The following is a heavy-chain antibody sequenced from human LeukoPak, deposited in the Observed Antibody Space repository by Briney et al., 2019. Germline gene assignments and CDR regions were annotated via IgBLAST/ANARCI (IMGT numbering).Heavy chain of an antibody. CDR1: GFIFSSYE. CDR3: ARDALRYFDWLLPWFDY. J-gene: IGHJ4*02. V-gene: IGHV3-48*03. D-gene: IGHD3-9*01. Sequence: GGSLRLSCAASGFIFSSYEMHWVRQAPGKGLEWVSYISTSDSTIYYADSVKGRFTISRDNSKNTLYLQMNSLRAEDTAVYYCARDALRYFDWLLPWFDYWGQGTLVTVSS. CDR2: ISTSDSTI.